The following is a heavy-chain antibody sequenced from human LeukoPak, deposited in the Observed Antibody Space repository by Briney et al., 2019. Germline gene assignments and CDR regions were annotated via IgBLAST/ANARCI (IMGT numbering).Heavy chain of an antibody. J-gene: IGHJ6*02. D-gene: IGHD6-13*01. V-gene: IGHV3-48*03. Sequence: GGSLRLSCAASGFTFSSYEMNWVRQAPGKGLEWVSYISSSGSTIYYADSVKGRFTISRDNAKNSLYLQMNSLRAEDAAVYYCAREGIAAAYDEPYYYYYGMDVWGQGTTVTVS. CDR2: ISSSGSTI. CDR3: AREGIAAAYDEPYYYYYGMDV. CDR1: GFTFSSYE.